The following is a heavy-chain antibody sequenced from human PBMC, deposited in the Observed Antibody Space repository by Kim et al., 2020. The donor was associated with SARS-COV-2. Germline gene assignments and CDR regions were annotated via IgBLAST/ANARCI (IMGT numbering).Heavy chain of an antibody. CDR2: ISGSGGST. V-gene: IGHV3-23*01. CDR1: GFTFSSYA. D-gene: IGHD2-2*01. Sequence: GGSLRLSCAASGFTFSSYAMSWVRQAPGKGLEWVSAISGSGGSTYYADSVKGRFTISRDNSKNTLYLQMNSLRAEDTAVYYCANLIVPAVVTGYYYYYYGMDVWGQGTTVTVSS. J-gene: IGHJ6*02. CDR3: ANLIVPAVVTGYYYYYYGMDV.